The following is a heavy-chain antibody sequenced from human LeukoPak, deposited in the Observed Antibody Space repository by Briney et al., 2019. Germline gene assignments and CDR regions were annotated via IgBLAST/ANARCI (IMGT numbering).Heavy chain of an antibody. CDR1: GFSLSTSGVG. CDR3: AHTLLHHAFGRRNWFDP. D-gene: IGHD3-16*01. CDR2: IYWDDDK. V-gene: IGHV2-5*02. Sequence: SGPTLVKPTQTLTLTCTFSGFSLSTSGVGVGWIRQPPGKALEWLALIYWDDDKRYSPSLKSRLTITKDTSKNQVVLTMTNMDPVDTATYYCAHTLLHHAFGRRNWFDPWGQGTLVTVSS. J-gene: IGHJ5*02.